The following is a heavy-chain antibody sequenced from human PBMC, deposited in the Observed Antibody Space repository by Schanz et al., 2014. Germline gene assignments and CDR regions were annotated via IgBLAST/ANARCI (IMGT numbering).Heavy chain of an antibody. CDR3: ARDCGSWGIDY. D-gene: IGHD6-13*01. CDR1: GFTFSSYS. Sequence: EVQLAESGGGLVQPGGSLRLSCTASGFTFSSYSMNWVRQAPGKGPEWISYTGPYGKTIYYADSVKGRFTLYRDNAKDSLFLQMDSLRADDTAVYYCARDCGSWGIDYWGRGTLVSVAS. V-gene: IGHV3-48*01. J-gene: IGHJ4*02. CDR2: TGPYGKTI.